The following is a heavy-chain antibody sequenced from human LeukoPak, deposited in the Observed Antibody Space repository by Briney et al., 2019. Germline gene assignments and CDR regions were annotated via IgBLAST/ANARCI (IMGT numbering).Heavy chain of an antibody. CDR1: GFTFDDYA. CDR3: AKDDDYGDDYFDY. Sequence: GGSLRVSCAASGFTFDDYAMHWVRQAPRKGLEWVSGISWNSGSIGYADSVKGRFTISRDNSKNTLYLQMNSLRAEDTAVYYCAKDDDYGDDYFDYWGQGTLVTVSS. J-gene: IGHJ4*02. CDR2: ISWNSGSI. V-gene: IGHV3-9*01. D-gene: IGHD4-17*01.